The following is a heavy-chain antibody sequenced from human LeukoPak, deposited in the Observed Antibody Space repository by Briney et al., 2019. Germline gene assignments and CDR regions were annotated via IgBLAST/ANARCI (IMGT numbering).Heavy chain of an antibody. CDR2: VYPGDSDT. J-gene: IGHJ6*03. CDR1: VYSFTSYW. V-gene: IGHV5-51*01. CDR3: ARRVGTRNYEGDYYYYMVV. D-gene: IGHD1-7*01. Sequence: GESLKISCMGSVYSFTSYWIGWVRQMPGKGLEWTGIVYPGDSDTRYSPSFQGQVTISADKSISTAYPQWSSLKASDTAMYYCARRVGTRNYEGDYYYYMVVWGKRTTVTVSS.